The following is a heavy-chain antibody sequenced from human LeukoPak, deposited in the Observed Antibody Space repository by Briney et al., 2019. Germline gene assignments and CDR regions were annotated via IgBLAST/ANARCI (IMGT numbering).Heavy chain of an antibody. D-gene: IGHD6-19*01. CDR2: ISGSGGST. Sequence: PGGSLRLSCAASGFPFSSYAMTWVRQAPGKGLEWVSGISGSGGSTYYADSVKGRFTMSRDNSKKTLYLQMNSLRAEDTAVYYCARAEVSSGWYGEIWGQGTLVTVSS. CDR3: ARAEVSSGWYGEI. CDR1: GFPFSSYA. V-gene: IGHV3-23*01. J-gene: IGHJ1*01.